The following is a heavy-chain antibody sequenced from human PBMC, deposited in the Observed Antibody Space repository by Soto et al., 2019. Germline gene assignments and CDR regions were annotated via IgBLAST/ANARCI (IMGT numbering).Heavy chain of an antibody. V-gene: IGHV1-3*05. J-gene: IGHJ4*02. CDR2: INAGNGNT. CDR3: ARAVAVPADFDY. CDR1: GYTFTGYA. D-gene: IGHD6-19*01. Sequence: QVQLVQSGAEEKKPGASVKVSCKASGYTFTGYAMHWVRQAPGQRLEWMGWINAGNGNTKYSQKFQGRVTITRDTSASTVYMDLSSLRTEDTAVYYCARAVAVPADFDYWGQGTLVTISS.